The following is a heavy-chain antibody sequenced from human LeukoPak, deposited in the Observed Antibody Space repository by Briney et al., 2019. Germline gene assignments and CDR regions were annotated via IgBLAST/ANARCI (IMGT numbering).Heavy chain of an antibody. V-gene: IGHV4-59*01. Sequence: SETLSLTCTVSGGSLSSYYWSWIRQPPGKGLEWIGYIYYSGSTNYNPSLKSRVTISVDTSKNQFSLKLSSVTAADTAVYYCARGNYGDYFYGMDVWGQGTTVTVSS. CDR3: ARGNYGDYFYGMDV. J-gene: IGHJ6*02. CDR2: IYYSGST. CDR1: GGSLSSYY. D-gene: IGHD4-17*01.